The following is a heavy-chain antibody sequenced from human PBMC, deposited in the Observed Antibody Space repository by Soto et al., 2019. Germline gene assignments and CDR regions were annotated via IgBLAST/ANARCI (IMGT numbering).Heavy chain of an antibody. Sequence: GGSLRFSCAASGFTFSSYAMTWVHQAPGKGLEWVSGVSGTGGSAYYADSVKGRFTISRDKSTNTLYLHMNSLRAEDTAVYYCARGSAYSDYDLEYWGQGTLVTVYS. CDR2: VSGTGGSA. CDR1: GFTFSSYA. V-gene: IGHV3-23*01. D-gene: IGHD4-17*01. CDR3: ARGSAYSDYDLEY. J-gene: IGHJ4*02.